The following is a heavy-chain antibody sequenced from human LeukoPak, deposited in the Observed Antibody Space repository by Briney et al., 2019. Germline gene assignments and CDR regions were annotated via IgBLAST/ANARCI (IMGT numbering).Heavy chain of an antibody. J-gene: IGHJ5*02. V-gene: IGHV1-2*02. Sequence: WASVKVSCKASGYTFTGYYMHWVRQAPGQGLEWMGWINPNSGGTNYAQKFQGRVTMTRDTSISTAYMELSRLRSDDTAVYYCAREGADWCSSTSCLTPWGQGTLVTVSS. D-gene: IGHD2-2*01. CDR2: INPNSGGT. CDR3: AREGADWCSSTSCLTP. CDR1: GYTFTGYY.